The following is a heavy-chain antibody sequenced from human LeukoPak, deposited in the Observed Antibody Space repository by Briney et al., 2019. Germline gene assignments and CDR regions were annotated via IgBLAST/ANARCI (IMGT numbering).Heavy chain of an antibody. J-gene: IGHJ4*02. CDR1: GGSISSSNC. CDR3: ARKYSSGWYRGNYFDY. CDR2: IYHSGST. V-gene: IGHV4-4*02. Sequence: SGTLSLTCAVSGGSISSSNCWSWVRPPPGKGLEWIGEIYHSGSTNYNPSLKSRVTISVDKSKNQFSLKLSSVTAADTAVYYCARKYSSGWYRGNYFDYWGQGTLVTVSS. D-gene: IGHD6-19*01.